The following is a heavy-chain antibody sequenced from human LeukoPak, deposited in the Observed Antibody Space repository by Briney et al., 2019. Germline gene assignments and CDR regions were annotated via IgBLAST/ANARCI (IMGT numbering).Heavy chain of an antibody. J-gene: IGHJ3*02. Sequence: SVKVSCNASGGTFSSYAIRWVRQAPGQGLEWMGRIIPIFGTANYAEKFQGRVTITTDESTSTAYMELSSLRAEHAVVYYDALIVWDRSGWYQGVDFFDIWGQGTMVTVSS. V-gene: IGHV1-69*05. CDR3: ALIVWDRSGWYQGVDFFDI. D-gene: IGHD6-19*01. CDR1: GGTFSSYA. CDR2: IIPIFGTA.